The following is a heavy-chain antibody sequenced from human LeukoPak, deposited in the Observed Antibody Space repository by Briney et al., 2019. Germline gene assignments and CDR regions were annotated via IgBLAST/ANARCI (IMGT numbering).Heavy chain of an antibody. V-gene: IGHV4-34*01. J-gene: IGHJ4*02. Sequence: PSETLSLTCAVYGGSFSGYYWSWIRQPPGKGLEWIGEINHSGSTNYNPPLKSRVTISVDTSKNQFSLKLSSVTAADTAVYYCARLTPAGARTYYYDSSGYWHDYWGQGTLVTVSS. CDR2: INHSGST. CDR3: ARLTPAGARTYYYDSSGYWHDY. CDR1: GGSFSGYY. D-gene: IGHD3-22*01.